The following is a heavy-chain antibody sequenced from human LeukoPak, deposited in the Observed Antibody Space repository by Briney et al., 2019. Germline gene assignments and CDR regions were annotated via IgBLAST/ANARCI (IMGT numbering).Heavy chain of an antibody. CDR1: GFTFSHYW. CDR2: INSDGGST. J-gene: IGHJ6*03. Sequence: PGGSLRLSCAASGFTFSHYWMHWVRQGPGKGLVWVSRINSDGGSTDYADSVKGRFTISRDNAENTLYLQMNRLRAEDTAVYYCARSGDLGYYYMDVWGKGTTVTVSS. CDR3: ARSGDLGYYYMDV. D-gene: IGHD4-17*01. V-gene: IGHV3-74*01.